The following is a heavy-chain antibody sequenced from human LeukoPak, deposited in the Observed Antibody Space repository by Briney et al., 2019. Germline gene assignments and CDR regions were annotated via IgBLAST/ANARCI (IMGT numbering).Heavy chain of an antibody. D-gene: IGHD5-24*01. CDR1: GYTFTGYY. J-gene: IGHJ4*02. V-gene: IGHV1-2*02. CDR2: INPNSGGT. Sequence: GASVKVSCKASGYTFTGYYMHWVRQAPGQGLEWMGWINPNSGGTNYAQKFQGRVTMTRDTSINTAYMELSRLRSDDTAVYYCARVVVRDANNYKDYWGQGTLVTVSS. CDR3: ARVVVRDANNYKDY.